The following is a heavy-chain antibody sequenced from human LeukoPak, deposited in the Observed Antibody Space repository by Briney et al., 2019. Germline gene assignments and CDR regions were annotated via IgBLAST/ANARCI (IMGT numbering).Heavy chain of an antibody. CDR1: GFTFSSYA. J-gene: IGHJ4*02. CDR3: AKFGTPIWGADWYYFDY. CDR2: ISGSGGST. V-gene: IGHV3-23*01. Sequence: PGGSLRLSCAASGFTFSSYAMSWVRQAPGKGLEWVSAISGSGGSTYYADSVKGRFTISRDNSKNTLYLQMNSLRAEDTAVYYCAKFGTPIWGADWYYFDYWGQGTLVTVSS. D-gene: IGHD3-16*01.